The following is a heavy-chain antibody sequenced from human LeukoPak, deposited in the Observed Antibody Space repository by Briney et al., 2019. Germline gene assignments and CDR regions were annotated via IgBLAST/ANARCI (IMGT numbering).Heavy chain of an antibody. V-gene: IGHV3-9*01. CDR2: ISWNSGSI. Sequence: GGSLRLSCAASGFTFDDYAMHWVRQAPGKGLEWVSGISWNSGSIGYADSVKGRFTISRDNAKNSLYLQMNSLRAEDTALYYCAKDTAPAYCYYGMDVWGQGTTVTVSS. CDR1: GFTFDDYA. CDR3: AKDTAPAYCYYGMDV. J-gene: IGHJ6*02.